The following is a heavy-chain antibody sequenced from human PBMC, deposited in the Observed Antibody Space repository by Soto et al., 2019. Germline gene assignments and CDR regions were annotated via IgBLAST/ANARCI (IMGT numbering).Heavy chain of an antibody. J-gene: IGHJ6*02. CDR3: TREGPPGIAADGGYYYYGMAV. CDR1: GFTFGDYA. V-gene: IGHV3-49*03. CDR2: IRSKAYGGTT. Sequence: PGGSLRLSCTASGFTFGDYAMSWFRQAPGKGLEWVGFIRSKAYGGTTEYAASVKGRFTISRDDSKSIAYLQMNSLKTEDTAVYYCTREGPPGIAADGGYYYYGMAVWGQGTNVTVSS. D-gene: IGHD6-13*01.